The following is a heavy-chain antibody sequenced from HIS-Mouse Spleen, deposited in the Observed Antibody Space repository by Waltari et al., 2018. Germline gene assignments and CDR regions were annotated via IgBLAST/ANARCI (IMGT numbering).Heavy chain of an antibody. Sequence: QVQLQESGPGLVKPSETLSLTCTVSGGSISSYYWSWIRQPAGKGLEWIGRIYTSGSTNYTPSLKSRVTMSVDTSKNQFSLKLGSVTAADTAVYYCARDFHDFWSGYYGGDKKHDAFDIWGQGTMVTVSS. CDR2: IYTSGST. D-gene: IGHD3-3*01. CDR1: GGSISSYY. J-gene: IGHJ3*02. CDR3: ARDFHDFWSGYYGGDKKHDAFDI. V-gene: IGHV4-4*07.